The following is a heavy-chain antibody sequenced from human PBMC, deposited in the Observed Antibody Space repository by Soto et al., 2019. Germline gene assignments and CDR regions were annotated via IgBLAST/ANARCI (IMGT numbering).Heavy chain of an antibody. D-gene: IGHD2-2*01. CDR1: GFTFSNAW. Sequence: LRLSCAASGFTFSNAWMSWVRQAPGKGLEWVGRIKTKTDGGTTDYAAPVKGRFTISRDDSKDTLYLQMNSLKTEDTAMYYCTTGYCSSTRCYWDYYYGMDVWGQGTTVTVSS. CDR2: IKTKTDGGTT. J-gene: IGHJ6*02. V-gene: IGHV3-15*01. CDR3: TTGYCSSTRCYWDYYYGMDV.